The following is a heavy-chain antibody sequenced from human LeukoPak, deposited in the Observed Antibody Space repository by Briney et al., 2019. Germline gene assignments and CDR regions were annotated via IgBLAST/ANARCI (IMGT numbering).Heavy chain of an antibody. Sequence: TSETLSLTCAVYGGAFSGYYWSWIRQPPGRGLEWIGEINHSGSTNYNPSLKSRVTISVGKSKNQFSLELSSVTAADTAVYYCARGPMRGWFDPWGQGTLVTVSS. CDR3: ARGPMRGWFDP. D-gene: IGHD3-22*01. J-gene: IGHJ5*02. CDR2: INHSGST. V-gene: IGHV4-34*01. CDR1: GGAFSGYY.